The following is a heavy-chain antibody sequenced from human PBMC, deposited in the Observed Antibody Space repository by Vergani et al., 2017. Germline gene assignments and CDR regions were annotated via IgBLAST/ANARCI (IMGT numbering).Heavy chain of an antibody. CDR1: GYTLTELS. V-gene: IGHV1-69*04. Sequence: QVQLVQSGAEVKKPGASVKVSCKVSGYTLTELSMHWVRQAPGKGLEWMGRIIPILGIANYAQKFQGRVTITADKSTSTAYMELSSLRSEDTAVYYCARDPIGSGSYRLPNFDYWGQGTLVTVSS. J-gene: IGHJ4*02. CDR3: ARDPIGSGSYRLPNFDY. CDR2: IIPILGIA. D-gene: IGHD3-10*01.